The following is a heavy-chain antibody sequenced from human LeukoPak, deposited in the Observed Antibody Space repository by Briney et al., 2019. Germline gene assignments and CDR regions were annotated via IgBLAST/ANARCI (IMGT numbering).Heavy chain of an antibody. V-gene: IGHV1-46*03. CDR1: GYTFTSYY. CDR2: VNPSGGST. J-gene: IGHJ4*02. Sequence: ASVKASCKASGYTFTSYYMRWVRQAPGQGLEWMGIVNPSGGSTSYAQKFQGRVTMTRDTSTSTVYMELSSLRSEDTAVYYCARALGYCSSTSCYTLDYWGQGTLVTVSS. CDR3: ARALGYCSSTSCYTLDY. D-gene: IGHD2-2*02.